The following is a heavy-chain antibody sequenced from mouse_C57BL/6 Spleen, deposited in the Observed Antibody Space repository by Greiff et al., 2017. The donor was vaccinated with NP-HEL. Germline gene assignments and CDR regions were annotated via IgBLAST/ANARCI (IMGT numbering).Heavy chain of an antibody. CDR1: GFTFSDYG. CDR3: ARDQEGPLAWFAY. CDR2: ISSGSSTI. V-gene: IGHV5-17*01. D-gene: IGHD2-10*02. J-gene: IGHJ3*01. Sequence: DVKLVESGGGLVKPGGSLKLSCAASGFTFSDYGMHWVRQAPEKGLEWVAYISSGSSTIYYADTVKGRFTISRDNAKNTLFLQMTSLRSEDTAMYYCARDQEGPLAWFAYWGQGTLVTVSA.